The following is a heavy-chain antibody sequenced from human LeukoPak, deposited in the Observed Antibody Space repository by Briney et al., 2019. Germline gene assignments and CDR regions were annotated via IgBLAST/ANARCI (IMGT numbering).Heavy chain of an antibody. D-gene: IGHD3-22*01. Sequence: ASVKVSCKVSGYTLTELSMHWVRQAPGKGLEWMGGFDPEDGETIYAQKFQGRVTMTEDTSTDTAYMELSSLRSDDTAVYYCARGCLDYYDSSGCSFDYWGQGTLVTVSS. CDR3: ARGCLDYYDSSGCSFDY. V-gene: IGHV1-24*01. CDR1: GYTLTELS. CDR2: FDPEDGET. J-gene: IGHJ4*02.